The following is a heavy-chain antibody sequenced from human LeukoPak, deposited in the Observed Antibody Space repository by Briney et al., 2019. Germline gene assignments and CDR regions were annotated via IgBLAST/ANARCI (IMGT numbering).Heavy chain of an antibody. CDR2: MYLSGTT. D-gene: IGHD3-22*01. CDR1: GDSINSLDL. Sequence: PSGTLSLTCTVSGDSINSLDLWSWVRQPPGKGLEWIGEMYLSGTTHSNPSVKSRVTISIDKSKNQFFLNLSSVTAANTAVYYCAGLVGRYSSGLYYYYFDYWGQGTLVTVSS. CDR3: AGLVGRYSSGLYYYYFDY. V-gene: IGHV4-4*02. J-gene: IGHJ4*02.